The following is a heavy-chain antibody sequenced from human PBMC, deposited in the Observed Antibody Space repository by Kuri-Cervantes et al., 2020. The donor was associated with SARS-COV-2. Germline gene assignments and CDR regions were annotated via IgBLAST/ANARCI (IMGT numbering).Heavy chain of an antibody. J-gene: IGHJ6*02. CDR1: GFTFSSYA. CDR2: ISGSGGST. Sequence: GGSLRLSCAASGFTFSSYAMSWVRQAPGKGLEWVTAISGSGGSTYYADSGKGRFTISRDNSKNTLYLQMNSLRAEDTAVYYCAKGLRTNGYYYGMDVWGQGTTVTVSS. D-gene: IGHD2-8*01. V-gene: IGHV3-23*01. CDR3: AKGLRTNGYYYGMDV.